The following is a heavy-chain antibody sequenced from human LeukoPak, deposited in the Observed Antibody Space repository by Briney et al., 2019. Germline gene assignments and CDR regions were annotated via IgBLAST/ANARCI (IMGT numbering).Heavy chain of an antibody. J-gene: IGHJ4*02. D-gene: IGHD5-24*01. V-gene: IGHV3-33*01. Sequence: PGGSLRLSCAASGFTFSSYGMHWVREAPGKGLEWVAVIWYDGSNKYYADSAKGRFTISRDNSKNTLYLQMNSLRAEDTAVYYCARDSRGYNYFDYWGQGTLVTVSS. CDR2: IWYDGSNK. CDR1: GFTFSSYG. CDR3: ARDSRGYNYFDY.